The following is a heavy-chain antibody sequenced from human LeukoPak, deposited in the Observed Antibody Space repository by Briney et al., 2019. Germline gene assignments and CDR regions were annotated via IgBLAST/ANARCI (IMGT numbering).Heavy chain of an antibody. V-gene: IGHV4-30-4*08. D-gene: IGHD3-22*01. CDR3: ARARDSGYYYDSSGYYYFDY. CDR2: IYYSGST. CDR1: GGPISSGDYY. Sequence: SETLSLTCTVSGGPISSGDYYWSWIRQPPGKGLEWIGYIYYSGSTYYNPSLKSRVTISVDTSKNQFSLKLSSVTAADTAVYYCARARDSGYYYDSSGYYYFDYWGQGTLVTVSS. J-gene: IGHJ4*02.